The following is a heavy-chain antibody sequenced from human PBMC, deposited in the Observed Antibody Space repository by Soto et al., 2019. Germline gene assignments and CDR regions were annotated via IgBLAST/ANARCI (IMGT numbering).Heavy chain of an antibody. CDR2: IHPGDSDT. CDR3: ARRKTPSLYFDY. Sequence: PGESLKISCKVSGYSFTNYWIGWVRQLPGKGLEWMGTIHPGDSDTKYSQSFRGQVTISADNSISTAYLQWSSLKASDTAVYYWARRKTPSLYFDYWGQGTRVTAS. CDR1: GYSFTNYW. J-gene: IGHJ4*02. V-gene: IGHV5-51*01.